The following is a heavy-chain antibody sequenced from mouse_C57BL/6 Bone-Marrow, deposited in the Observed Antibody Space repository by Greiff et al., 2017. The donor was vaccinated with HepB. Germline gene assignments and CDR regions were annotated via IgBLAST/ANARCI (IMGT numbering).Heavy chain of an antibody. J-gene: IGHJ2*01. CDR2: INPGSGGT. V-gene: IGHV1-54*01. CDR1: GYDFTNYL. Sequence: QVQLQQSGAELVRPGTSVKVSCKASGYDFTNYLIEWVKQRPGQGLEWIGVINPGSGGTNYNEKFKGKATLTADKSSSTAYMQLSSLTSEDSAVYFCASHYYGSPFDYWGQGTTLTVSS. CDR3: ASHYYGSPFDY. D-gene: IGHD1-1*01.